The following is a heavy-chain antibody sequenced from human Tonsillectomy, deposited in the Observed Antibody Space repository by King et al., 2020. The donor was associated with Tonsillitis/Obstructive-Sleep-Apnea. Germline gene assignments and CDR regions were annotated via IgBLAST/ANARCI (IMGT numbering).Heavy chain of an antibody. Sequence: VQLVESGGGSVQPGGSLRLSCAASGFTFSSYSMNWVRQAPGRGLEWVSYISSSSSTIYYADSVKGRFTVSRDNAKNSHYLQMNSLRDEDTAVYYCARDTGRGISPFDCWGQGTLVTVSS. CDR1: GFTFSSYS. CDR2: ISSSSSTI. D-gene: IGHD2-15*01. J-gene: IGHJ4*02. V-gene: IGHV3-48*02. CDR3: ARDTGRGISPFDC.